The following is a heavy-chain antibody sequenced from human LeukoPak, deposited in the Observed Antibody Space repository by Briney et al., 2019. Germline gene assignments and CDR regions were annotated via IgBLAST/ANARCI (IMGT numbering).Heavy chain of an antibody. Sequence: SETLSLTCTVSGGSISSSSYYWGWIRQPPGKGLEWIGSIYYSGSTYYNPSLKSRFTISVHTSKNQFSLKLGSVTAADTAVYYCARHYYDSSGYSVDPWGQGTLVTVSS. D-gene: IGHD3-22*01. CDR3: ARHYYDSSGYSVDP. CDR2: IYYSGST. V-gene: IGHV4-39*01. J-gene: IGHJ5*02. CDR1: GGSISSSSYY.